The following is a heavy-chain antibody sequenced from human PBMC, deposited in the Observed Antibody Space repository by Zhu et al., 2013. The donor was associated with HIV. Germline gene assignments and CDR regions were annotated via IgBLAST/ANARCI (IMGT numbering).Heavy chain of an antibody. CDR2: INAGNGNT. CDR3: ASTIRDSWYNWFDP. V-gene: IGHV1-3*01. D-gene: IGHD3-22*01. CDR1: GYTFINYA. Sequence: QVQLVQSGAEVKKPGASVKISCKASGYTFINYAMHWVRQAPGQRLEWVGWINAGNGNTKYSQNFQDRVTITRDTSASTAFMELSSLRSEDTAVYYCASTIRDSWYNWFDPWGQGTLVTVSS. J-gene: IGHJ5*02.